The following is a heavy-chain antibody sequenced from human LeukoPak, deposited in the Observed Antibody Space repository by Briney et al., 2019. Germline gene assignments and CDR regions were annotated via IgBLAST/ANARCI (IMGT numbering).Heavy chain of an antibody. D-gene: IGHD3-10*01. J-gene: IGHJ4*02. Sequence: GGSLRLSCAASGFTFSSYAMSWVRQAPGKGLEWVSAISGSGGSTYYADSVKGRLTISRDNSKNTLYLQMNSLRAEDTAVYYCAKDPPTYYYGSGSYPDYWGQGTLVTVSS. CDR3: AKDPPTYYYGSGSYPDY. CDR1: GFTFSSYA. CDR2: ISGSGGST. V-gene: IGHV3-23*01.